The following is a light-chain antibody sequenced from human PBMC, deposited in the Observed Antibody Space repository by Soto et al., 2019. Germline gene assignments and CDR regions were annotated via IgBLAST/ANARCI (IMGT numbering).Light chain of an antibody. V-gene: IGLV2-11*01. CDR2: DVS. Sequence: SALTQPRSVSESPGQSVTISCTGTSSDVGGYNYVSWYQQHPGKAPKLMIYDVSKRPSGVPDRFSGSKSGNTASLTISGLRAEDEADYYCCSYAGTPYVFGTGTKVTVL. CDR1: SSDVGGYNY. CDR3: CSYAGTPYV. J-gene: IGLJ1*01.